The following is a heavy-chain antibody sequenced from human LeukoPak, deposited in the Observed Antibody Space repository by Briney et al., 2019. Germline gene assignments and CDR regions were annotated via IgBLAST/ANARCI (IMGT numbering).Heavy chain of an antibody. CDR1: GFTFSTYW. CDR2: TNLDGSNI. Sequence: GGSLRLSCAASGFTFSTYWMHWIRQAPGKGLVWVSHTNLDGSNIGYADSVKGRFTISRDKNTLYLLMNSLRAEDTAVYYCARPPHAYGFDLWGQGTVVTVSS. V-gene: IGHV3-74*01. J-gene: IGHJ3*01. CDR3: ARPPHAYGFDL.